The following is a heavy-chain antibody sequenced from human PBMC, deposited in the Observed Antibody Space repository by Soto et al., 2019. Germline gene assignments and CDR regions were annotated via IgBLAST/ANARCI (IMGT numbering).Heavy chain of an antibody. D-gene: IGHD5-12*01. CDR2: IYSGDST. J-gene: IGHJ4*02. CDR3: ASHGRSKYSGYDLG. Sequence: QPGGSLRLSCAASGFTVSSHYMSWVRQAPGKGLEWVSVIYSGDSTYYADSVKGRFTISRDNSKNTLYLQMNSLRAEDTAVYYCASHGRSKYSGYDLGWGQGTLVTVSS. V-gene: IGHV3-53*01. CDR1: GFTVSSHY.